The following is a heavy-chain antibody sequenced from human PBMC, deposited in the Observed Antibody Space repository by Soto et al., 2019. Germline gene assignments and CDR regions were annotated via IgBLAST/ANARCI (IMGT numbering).Heavy chain of an antibody. Sequence: QVQLVESGGGVVQPGKSLRLSCAASGFTFSSYGMHWVRQAPGKGLEWVALISYDATNKHYVDAVKGRFTISRDNSKNTLYLQVNSLRAEDTAVYFCARVHYQRQWGAVDIWGQGTMVTVSS. CDR1: GFTFSSYG. CDR2: ISYDATNK. V-gene: IGHV3-30*03. D-gene: IGHD2-2*01. J-gene: IGHJ3*02. CDR3: ARVHYQRQWGAVDI.